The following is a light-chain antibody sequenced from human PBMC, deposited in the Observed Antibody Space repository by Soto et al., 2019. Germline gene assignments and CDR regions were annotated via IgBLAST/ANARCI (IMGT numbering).Light chain of an antibody. CDR2: EKS. V-gene: IGKV1-5*03. CDR1: QTISSW. J-gene: IGKJ1*01. CDR3: QYYNDYCWT. Sequence: DIQLTQSPSTLSASVGDRVTITCRASQTISSWLAWYQQKPGKAPNLLIYEKSNLESGVPSRFSGSGSGTEFTLTISSLQPDDFAPYYCQYYNDYCWTFGQGTKVEIK.